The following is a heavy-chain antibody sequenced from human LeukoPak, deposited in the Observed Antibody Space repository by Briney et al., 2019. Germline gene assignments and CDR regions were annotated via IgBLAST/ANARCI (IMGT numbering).Heavy chain of an antibody. V-gene: IGHV1-69*05. CDR2: IIPIFGTA. CDR1: GGTFTSYA. CDR3: ARTPRRDGYKKRDAFDI. J-gene: IGHJ3*02. D-gene: IGHD5-24*01. Sequence: SVKVSCKTSGGTFTSYAITWVRQAPGQGLEWMGRIIPIFGTANYAQKFQGRVTITTDESTSTAYMELSSLRSEDTAVYYCARTPRRDGYKKRDAFDIWGQGTMVTVSS.